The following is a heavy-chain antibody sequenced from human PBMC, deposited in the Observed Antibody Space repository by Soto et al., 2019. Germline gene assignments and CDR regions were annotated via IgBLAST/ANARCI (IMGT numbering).Heavy chain of an antibody. Sequence: GGSLRLSCAASGFTFSNYAMSWVRQAPGQGLELVSGISGSGGTIYYADSVKGRFTISRDNSKNTLYLQMNSLRAEDTAIYFCAKDQVAARRYYYCGMDVWGQGTKVTVSS. CDR2: ISGSGGTI. V-gene: IGHV3-23*01. CDR3: AKDQVAARRYYYCGMDV. CDR1: GFTFSNYA. D-gene: IGHD6-6*01. J-gene: IGHJ6*02.